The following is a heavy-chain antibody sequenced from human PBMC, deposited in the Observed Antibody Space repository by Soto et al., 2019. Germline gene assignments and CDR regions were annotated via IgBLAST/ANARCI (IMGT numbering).Heavy chain of an antibody. D-gene: IGHD6-13*01. CDR2: INWNSGSI. CDR1: GFTFDDYA. Sequence: EVQLVESGGGLVQPGRSLRLSCAASGFTFDDYAMHWVRQAPGKGLEWVSGINWNSGSIVYADSVKGRFTISRDNAKNSLYLQMNSLRAEDTALYYCVKDEGLAATDCGLEYWGQGTQVTVSS. CDR3: VKDEGLAATDCGLEY. V-gene: IGHV3-9*01. J-gene: IGHJ4*02.